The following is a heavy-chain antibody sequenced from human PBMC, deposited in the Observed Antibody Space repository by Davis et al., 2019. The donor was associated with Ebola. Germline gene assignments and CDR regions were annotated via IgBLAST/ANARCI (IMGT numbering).Heavy chain of an antibody. D-gene: IGHD3-22*01. CDR3: ARVRDYDDSSGYFDY. V-gene: IGHV2-70*11. CDR2: IDWDDDK. J-gene: IGHJ4*02. Sequence: SGPTLVTPTQTLTLTCTFSGFSLSTSGMCVSWIRQPPGKALEWLARIDWDDDKYYSTSLKTRLTISKDTSKNQVVLTMTNMDPVDTATYYCARVRDYDDSSGYFDYWGQGTLVTVSS. CDR1: GFSLSTSGMC.